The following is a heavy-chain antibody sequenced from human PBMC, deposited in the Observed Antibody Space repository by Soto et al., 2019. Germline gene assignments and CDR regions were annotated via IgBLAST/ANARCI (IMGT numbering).Heavy chain of an antibody. CDR3: ARSWYYYDSSGYHFDY. D-gene: IGHD3-22*01. V-gene: IGHV1-18*04. Sequence: GASVKVSCKASGYTFTSYGISWVRQAPGQGLEWMGWISAYNGNTNYAQKLQGRVTMTTDTSTSTAYMELRSLRSDDTAVYYCARSWYYYDSSGYHFDYWGQGTLVTVSS. J-gene: IGHJ4*02. CDR2: ISAYNGNT. CDR1: GYTFTSYG.